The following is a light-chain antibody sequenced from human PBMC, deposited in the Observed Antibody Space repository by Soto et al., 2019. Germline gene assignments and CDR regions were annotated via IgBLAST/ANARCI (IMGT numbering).Light chain of an antibody. CDR2: WAS. V-gene: IGKV4-1*01. CDR3: QQYYGSPLT. J-gene: IGKJ4*01. Sequence: DIVMTQSPDSLAVSLGERATVNCKSSQSVFYSSNSKNYLAWYQQKPGQPPKLLIYWASTRESGVPDRFSGSGFGTDFTLTISSLLAEDVAVYYCQQYYGSPLTFGGGTKVEIK. CDR1: QSVFYSSNSKNY.